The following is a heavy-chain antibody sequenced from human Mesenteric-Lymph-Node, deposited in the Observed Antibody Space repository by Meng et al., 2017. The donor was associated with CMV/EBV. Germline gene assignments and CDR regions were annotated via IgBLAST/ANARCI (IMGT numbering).Heavy chain of an antibody. Sequence: CSVPGFTFIAHSMDWVRQAPGKGLEWVGRIRNKANSYTTEYAASVKGRFTISRDDSKSSLYLQMNSLKTEDTAVYYCARITLVEDYWGQGALVTVSS. CDR3: ARITLVEDY. D-gene: IGHD3-10*01. CDR2: IRNKANSYTT. V-gene: IGHV3-72*01. CDR1: GFTFIAHS. J-gene: IGHJ4*02.